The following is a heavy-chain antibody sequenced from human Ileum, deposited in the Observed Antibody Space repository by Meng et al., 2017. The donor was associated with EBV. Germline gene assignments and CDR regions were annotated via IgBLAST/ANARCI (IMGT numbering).Heavy chain of an antibody. Sequence: QIQVVQAGAEVKKPGYLVKFSCKASGYSFSNYGIRLLRQAPGQGLEWMGWISAYNGNTNYAQNLQGRVTMTTDTSTGTAYMEVRSLRSDDTAVYYCARAGNGGSYYFTYWGQGTLVTVSS. CDR2: ISAYNGNT. J-gene: IGHJ4*02. D-gene: IGHD1-26*01. V-gene: IGHV1-18*01. CDR1: GYSFSNYG. CDR3: ARAGNGGSYYFTY.